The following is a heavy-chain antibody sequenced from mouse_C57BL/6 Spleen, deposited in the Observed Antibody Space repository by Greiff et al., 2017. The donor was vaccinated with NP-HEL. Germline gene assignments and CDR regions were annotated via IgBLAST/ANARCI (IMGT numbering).Heavy chain of an antibody. V-gene: IGHV1-55*01. CDR1: GYTFTSYW. CDR3: ARGDYYPYAMDY. CDR2: IYPGSGST. Sequence: VQLQQSGAELVKPGASVKMSCKASGYTFTSYWITWVKQRPGQGLEWIGDIYPGSGSTNYNEKFKSKATLTVDTSSSTAYMQLSSLTSEDSAVYYCARGDYYPYAMDYWGQGTSVTVSS. J-gene: IGHJ4*01. D-gene: IGHD1-1*01.